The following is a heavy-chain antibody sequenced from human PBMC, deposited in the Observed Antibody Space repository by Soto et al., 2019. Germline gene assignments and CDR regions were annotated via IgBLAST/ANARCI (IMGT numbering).Heavy chain of an antibody. CDR2: IYYSGST. D-gene: IGHD6-13*01. CDR3: ARDLGHSSSWLIPNTRNAFDI. J-gene: IGHJ3*02. CDR1: GGSISSSSYY. Sequence: SETLSLTCTVSGGSISSSSYYWGWIRQPPGKGLEWIGSIYYSGSTYYNPSLKSRVTISVDTSKNQFSLKLSSVTAADTAVYYCARDLGHSSSWLIPNTRNAFDIWGQGTMVTVSS. V-gene: IGHV4-39*07.